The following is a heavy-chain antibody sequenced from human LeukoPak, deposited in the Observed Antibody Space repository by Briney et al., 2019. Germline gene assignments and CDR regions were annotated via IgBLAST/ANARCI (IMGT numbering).Heavy chain of an antibody. D-gene: IGHD5-12*01. J-gene: IGHJ5*02. CDR1: GGSISSGSHY. V-gene: IGHV4-61*02. CDR2: IYTTGST. Sequence: SETLSLTCTVSGGSISSGSHYWSWIRQPAGKGLEWIGRIYTTGSTNYNPSLKSRVTISLDTSKNQFSLKLSSVTAADTAVYYCAREYSGYDPNWFEPWGQGTLVTVSS. CDR3: AREYSGYDPNWFEP.